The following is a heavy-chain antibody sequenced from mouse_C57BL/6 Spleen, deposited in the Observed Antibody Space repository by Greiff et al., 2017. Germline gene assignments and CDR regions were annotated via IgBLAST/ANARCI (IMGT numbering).Heavy chain of an antibody. CDR1: GYSITSGYY. J-gene: IGHJ1*03. Sequence: EVQVVESGPGLVKPSQSLSLTCSVTGYSITSGYYWNWIRQFPGNKLEWMGYISYDGSNNYNPSLKNRISITRDTSKNQFFLKLNSVTTEDTATYYCARVYYYGRAWYFDVWGTGTTVTVSS. CDR3: ARVYYYGRAWYFDV. V-gene: IGHV3-6*01. D-gene: IGHD1-1*01. CDR2: ISYDGSN.